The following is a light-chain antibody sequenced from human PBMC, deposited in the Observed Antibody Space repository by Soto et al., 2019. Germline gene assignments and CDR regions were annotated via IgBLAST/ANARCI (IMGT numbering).Light chain of an antibody. J-gene: IGLJ1*01. CDR3: SSFTSNRIYV. CDR2: GVT. Sequence: QSALTQPTSVSGSPGQSITISCTGNHNDIGTXXYVSWXQQHPGIAPILLIHGVTNRPSGMSGRFSASKSGLTASLTISGLQPEDEADYYCSSFTSNRIYVFGPGTKVSVL. CDR1: HNDIGTXXY. V-gene: IGLV2-14*03.